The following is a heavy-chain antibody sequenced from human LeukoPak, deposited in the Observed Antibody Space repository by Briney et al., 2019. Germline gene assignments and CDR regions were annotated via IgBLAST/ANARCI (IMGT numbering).Heavy chain of an antibody. D-gene: IGHD2-15*01. Sequence: GASVKVSCKASGYTFTSYGISWVRQAPGQGLEWMGWISAYNGNTNYAQKLQGRVTMTTDTSTSTAYMELRGLRSDDTAVYHCARTPYCSGGSCYSSAFDIWGQGTMVIVSS. V-gene: IGHV1-18*01. J-gene: IGHJ3*02. CDR1: GYTFTSYG. CDR2: ISAYNGNT. CDR3: ARTPYCSGGSCYSSAFDI.